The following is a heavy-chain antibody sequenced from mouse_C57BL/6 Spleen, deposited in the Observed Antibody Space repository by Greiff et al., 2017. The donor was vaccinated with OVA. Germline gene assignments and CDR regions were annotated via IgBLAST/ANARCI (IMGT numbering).Heavy chain of an antibody. CDR2: IYPGSGNP. CDR3: ARSGVGSSYWYFDV. CDR1: GYTFTDYY. V-gene: IGHV1-76*01. Sequence: VKLVESGAELVRPGASVKLSCKASGYTFTDYYINWVKQRPGQGLEWIARIYPGSGNPYYNEKFKGKATLTAEKSSSTAYMQLSSLTSEDSAVYFCARSGVGSSYWYFDVWGTGTTVTVSS. D-gene: IGHD1-1*01. J-gene: IGHJ1*03.